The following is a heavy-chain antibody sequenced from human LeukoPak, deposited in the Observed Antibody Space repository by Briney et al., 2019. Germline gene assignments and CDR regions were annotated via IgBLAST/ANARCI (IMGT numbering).Heavy chain of an antibody. V-gene: IGHV3-21*04. J-gene: IGHJ4*02. CDR1: GFTFSSYS. Sequence: PGGSLRLSCAASGFTFSSYSMNWVRQAPGKGLEWVSSISSSSSYIYYADSVKGRFTISRDNAKNSLYLQMNSLRAEDTAVYYCARTRDRGKYFDYWGQGTLVTVSS. CDR2: ISSSSSYI. CDR3: ARTRDRGKYFDY. D-gene: IGHD3-10*01.